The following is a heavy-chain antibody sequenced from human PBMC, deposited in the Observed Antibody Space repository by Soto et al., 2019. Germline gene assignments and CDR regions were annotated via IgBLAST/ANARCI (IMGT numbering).Heavy chain of an antibody. V-gene: IGHV4-31*02. Sequence: DLEWIGYIYYSGSIYYNPSLKSRVTISVDTSKNQFSLKLSSVTAADTAVYYCARDEGGTTAIGGWGQGTLVTVSS. CDR3: ARDEGGTTAIGG. D-gene: IGHD1-26*01. CDR2: IYYSGSI. J-gene: IGHJ4*02.